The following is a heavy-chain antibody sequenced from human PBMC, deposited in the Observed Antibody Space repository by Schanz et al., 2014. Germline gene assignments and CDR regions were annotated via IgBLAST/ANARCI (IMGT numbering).Heavy chain of an antibody. V-gene: IGHV3-23*04. J-gene: IGHJ2*01. CDR2: ISGNGGST. CDR3: AKGQGAVINNWYFDL. D-gene: IGHD2-21*01. Sequence: EVQLVESGGGLVQPGGSLRLSCAASGFTFTTNAMSWVRQPPGKGLEWVSAISGNGGSTYFADSVKGRFTISRDNSDNTLFLQMNSLSADDTAVYYCAKGQGAVINNWYFDLWGRGTLVTVSS. CDR1: GFTFTTNA.